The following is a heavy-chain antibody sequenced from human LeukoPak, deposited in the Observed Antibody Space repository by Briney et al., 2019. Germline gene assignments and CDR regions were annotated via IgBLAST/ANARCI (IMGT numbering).Heavy chain of an antibody. J-gene: IGHJ4*02. D-gene: IGHD3-16*02. CDR3: ALEVTFGGVIVIPVSGLFDY. V-gene: IGHV3-23*01. Sequence: PGGSLRLSCAASGFTFSSYAMRWVRQAPGKGLEWVSAISGSGGSTYYADSVEGRFTISRDNSKNTLYLQMNSLRAEDTAVYYCALEVTFGGVIVIPVSGLFDYWGQGTLVTVSS. CDR2: ISGSGGST. CDR1: GFTFSSYA.